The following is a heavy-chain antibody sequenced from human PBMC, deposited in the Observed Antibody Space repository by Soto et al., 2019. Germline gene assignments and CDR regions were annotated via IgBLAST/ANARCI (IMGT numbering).Heavy chain of an antibody. Sequence: SATLSLTCAVSGGSFSAYYWSWIRQPPGKGLEWIGEIKHSGSTTYTPSLKSRVTISVDTSKNQFSLKLSSVTAADTAVYYCARGRVYTLGYFDYWGQGTLVTVS. D-gene: IGHD3-3*01. V-gene: IGHV4-34*01. J-gene: IGHJ4*02. CDR1: GGSFSAYY. CDR3: ARGRVYTLGYFDY. CDR2: IKHSGST.